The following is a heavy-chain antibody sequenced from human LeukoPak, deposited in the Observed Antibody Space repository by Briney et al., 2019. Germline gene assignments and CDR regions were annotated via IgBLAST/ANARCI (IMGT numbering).Heavy chain of an antibody. D-gene: IGHD1-7*01. V-gene: IGHV3-66*01. CDR1: GFTISNNY. CDR2: IYSGGDT. J-gene: IGHJ5*02. Sequence: GGSLRLSCAASGFTISNNYMNWVRQAPGKGLEWVSLIYSGGDTYYADSVKGRFTISRDHSKNTLYLQLNSLRVEDTAVYYCARDPPAVRTNTYAWGQGTLVTVSS. CDR3: ARDPPAVRTNTYA.